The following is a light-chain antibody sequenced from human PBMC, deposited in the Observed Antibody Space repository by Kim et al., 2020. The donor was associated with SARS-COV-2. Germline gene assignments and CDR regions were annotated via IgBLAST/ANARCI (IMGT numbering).Light chain of an antibody. J-gene: IGKJ2*01. Sequence: SASIGDTVTITCRASQSVTTYLNWFQQESGKVPTLLIYGASHLERGVPSRFKGSGSGTEFTLTVSNLQPEDFTTYYCHQAYSFPHTFGQGTKLEI. CDR1: QSVTTY. CDR3: HQAYSFPHT. CDR2: GAS. V-gene: IGKV1-39*01.